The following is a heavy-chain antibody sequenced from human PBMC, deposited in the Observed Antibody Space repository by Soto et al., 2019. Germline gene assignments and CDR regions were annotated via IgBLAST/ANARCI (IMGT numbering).Heavy chain of an antibody. V-gene: IGHV1-18*01. CDR2: ISAYNGNT. J-gene: IGHJ4*02. CDR3: ARDSPPGGY. D-gene: IGHD2-15*01. Sequence: QVQLVQSGAEVKKPGASVKVSCKASGYTFTSYGISWVRQAPGQVLEWMGWISAYNGNTKNAQKLQGRVTMTTDTSTSTANMERRSLRADDTAVYYCARDSPPGGYWVQLTLVTVSS. CDR1: GYTFTSYG.